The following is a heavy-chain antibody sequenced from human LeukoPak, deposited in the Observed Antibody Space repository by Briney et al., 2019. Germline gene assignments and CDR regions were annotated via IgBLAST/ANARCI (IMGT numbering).Heavy chain of an antibody. V-gene: IGHV3-49*04. CDR2: IRSKAYGGTT. Sequence: PGGSLRLSCTASGFTFGDYAMSWVRQAPGKGLEWVGFIRSKAYGGTTEYAASVKGRFTISRDDSKSIAYLQMNSLKTEDTAVYYCTRVRNWNYGDYWGQGTLVTVSS. J-gene: IGHJ4*02. CDR1: GFTFGDYA. CDR3: TRVRNWNYGDY. D-gene: IGHD1-7*01.